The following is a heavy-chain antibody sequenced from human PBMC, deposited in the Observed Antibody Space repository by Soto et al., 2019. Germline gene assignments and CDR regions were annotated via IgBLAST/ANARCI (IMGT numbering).Heavy chain of an antibody. CDR1: GFTFSSYW. Sequence: GGSLRLSCAASGFTFSSYWMSWVRQAPGKGLEWVANIKQDGSEKYYVDSVKGRFTISRDNAKNSLYLQMNSLRAEDTAVYYGARDLKGGVGGYDPDSPYYMDVWGKGTTVTVSS. V-gene: IGHV3-7*03. CDR2: IKQDGSEK. D-gene: IGHD5-12*01. J-gene: IGHJ6*03. CDR3: ARDLKGGVGGYDPDSPYYMDV.